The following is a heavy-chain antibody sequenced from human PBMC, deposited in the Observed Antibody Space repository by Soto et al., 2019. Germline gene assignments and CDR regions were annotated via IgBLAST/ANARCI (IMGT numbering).Heavy chain of an antibody. Sequence: QVQLQESGPGLVKPSQTLSLTCTVSGGSISSGDYYWSWIRQPPGKGLEWIGYIYYSGSTYYNPSLKSRVTISVATPKTQFSLKLSSVTAADTAVYYCARVGIAAAGDFDYWGQGTLVTVSS. CDR3: ARVGIAAAGDFDY. J-gene: IGHJ4*02. V-gene: IGHV4-30-4*01. D-gene: IGHD6-13*01. CDR2: IYYSGST. CDR1: GGSISSGDYY.